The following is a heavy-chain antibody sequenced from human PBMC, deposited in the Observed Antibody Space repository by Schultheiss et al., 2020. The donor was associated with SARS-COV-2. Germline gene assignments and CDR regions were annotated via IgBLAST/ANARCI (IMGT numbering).Heavy chain of an antibody. D-gene: IGHD6-6*01. CDR2: IYYSGST. Sequence: SETLSLTCAVYGGSFSGYYWSWIRQHPGKGLEWIGYIYYSGSTYYNPSLKSRVTISVDTSKNQFSLKLSSVTAADTAVYYCAREQLEDWFDPWGQGTLVTVSS. CDR1: GGSFSGYY. J-gene: IGHJ5*02. CDR3: AREQLEDWFDP. V-gene: IGHV4-31*11.